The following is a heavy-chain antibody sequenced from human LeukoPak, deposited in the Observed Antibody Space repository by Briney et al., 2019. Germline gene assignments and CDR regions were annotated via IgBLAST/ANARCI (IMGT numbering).Heavy chain of an antibody. V-gene: IGHV3-7*03. CDR2: IKQVGGET. CDR3: ASSVFSFSGSQWDPFDI. CDR1: GFIFTTYW. J-gene: IGHJ3*02. D-gene: IGHD6-19*01. Sequence: GGSLRLSCAASGFIFTTYWMTWVRQAPGQGLEWVANIKQVGGETYHVDSVKGRFTIFRDNTQNSLYLQMINLGPEDTAMYFCASSVFSFSGSQWDPFDIWGQGTMVTVSS.